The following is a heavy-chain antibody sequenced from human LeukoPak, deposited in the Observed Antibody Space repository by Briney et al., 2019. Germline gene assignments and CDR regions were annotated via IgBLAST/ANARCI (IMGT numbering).Heavy chain of an antibody. CDR2: IYYSGST. Sequence: SETLSLTCTVSCGSISSYYWSWIRQPPGKGLEWIGYIYYSGSTNYNPSLKSRVTISVDTSKNQFSLKLSSVTAADTAVYYCARAVYDILTGYSFDYWGQGTLVTVSS. CDR1: CGSISSYY. V-gene: IGHV4-59*01. J-gene: IGHJ4*02. D-gene: IGHD3-9*01. CDR3: ARAVYDILTGYSFDY.